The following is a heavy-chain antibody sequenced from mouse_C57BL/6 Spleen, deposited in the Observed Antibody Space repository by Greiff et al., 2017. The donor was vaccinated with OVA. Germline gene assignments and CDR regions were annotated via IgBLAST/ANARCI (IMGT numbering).Heavy chain of an antibody. CDR2: IDPETGGT. D-gene: IGHD1-1*01. CDR1: GYTFTDYE. CDR3: TRHGSSPFAY. J-gene: IGHJ3*01. Sequence: VQLQPGAELVRPGASVTLSCKASGYTFTDYEMHWVKQTPVHGLEWIGAIDPETGGTAYNQKFKGKAILTADKSSSTAYMELRSLTSEDAAVYYCTRHGSSPFAYWGQGTLVTVSA. V-gene: IGHV1-15*01.